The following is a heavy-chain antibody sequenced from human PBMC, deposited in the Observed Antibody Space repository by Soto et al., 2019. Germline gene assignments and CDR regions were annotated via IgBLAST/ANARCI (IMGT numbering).Heavy chain of an antibody. CDR3: ARDRGYSYGYYYYYGMDV. CDR1: GFTFSSYA. CDR2: ISYDGSNK. Sequence: QVQLVESGGGVVQPGRSLRLSCAASGFTFSSYAMHWVRQAPGKGLEWVAVISYDGSNKYYADSVKGRFTISRDNSKNTLYLQMNSLRAEDMAVYYCARDRGYSYGYYYYYGMDVWGQGATVTVSS. V-gene: IGHV3-30-3*01. J-gene: IGHJ6*02. D-gene: IGHD5-18*01.